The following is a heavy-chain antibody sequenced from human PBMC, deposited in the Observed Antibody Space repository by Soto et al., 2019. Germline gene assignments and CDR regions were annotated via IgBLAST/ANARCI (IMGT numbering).Heavy chain of an antibody. CDR3: AVDGAPTSSFRYYYFRF. J-gene: IGHJ4*02. D-gene: IGHD3-9*01. CDR1: ELPFTDYS. V-gene: IGHV3-30*04. CDR2: ISHDGRNT. Sequence: TWGSLRLSCAVSELPFTDYSMHWVRQTADKGLEWVAFISHDGRNTFYSDSVKGRFTISRDDSRNMLFLQMSGVTVEDTAIYYCAVDGAPTSSFRYYYFRFWGRGTLVTVSS.